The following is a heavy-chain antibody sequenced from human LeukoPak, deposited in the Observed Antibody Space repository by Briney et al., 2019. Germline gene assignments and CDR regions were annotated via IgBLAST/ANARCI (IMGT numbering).Heavy chain of an antibody. CDR1: GFTFDNYG. V-gene: IGHV3-20*04. Sequence: GGSLRLSCAASGFTFDNYGMSWVRQAPGKGLEWVSGINWNGGSTGYADSVKGRFTISRDNAKNSLYLQMNSLRAEDTALYYCARIDTYYYDSCGYYSAFDIWGQGTIVTVSS. D-gene: IGHD3-22*01. J-gene: IGHJ3*02. CDR2: INWNGGST. CDR3: ARIDTYYYDSCGYYSAFDI.